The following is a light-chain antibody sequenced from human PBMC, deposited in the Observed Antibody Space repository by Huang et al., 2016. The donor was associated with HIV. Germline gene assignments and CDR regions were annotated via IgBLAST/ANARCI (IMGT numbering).Light chain of an antibody. Sequence: EIVLTQSPAALALSPGERATLSCRASQSVRNYLAWYQQKPGQAPRPLIFDASNRATDIPARFSGSGSGTDVTLTISSLEPEDFAVYYCQQRYNWPLTFGGGTKVEIK. CDR2: DAS. J-gene: IGKJ4*01. CDR1: QSVRNY. V-gene: IGKV3-11*01. CDR3: QQRYNWPLT.